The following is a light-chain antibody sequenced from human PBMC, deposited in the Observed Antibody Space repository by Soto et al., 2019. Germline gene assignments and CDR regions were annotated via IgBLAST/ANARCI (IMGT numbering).Light chain of an antibody. J-gene: IGLJ2*01. V-gene: IGLV2-14*03. CDR3: SSYTSTNTMV. CDR2: DVT. CDR1: SRDIGGYNF. Sequence: QSALTQPASVSGAPGQSITLSCTGTSRDIGGYNFVSWYQQHPGKAPKLMFYDVTNRPSGVSNRFSGSKSGNTASLTISGLPAEDEAVYYCSSYTSTNTMVFGGGTKLTVL.